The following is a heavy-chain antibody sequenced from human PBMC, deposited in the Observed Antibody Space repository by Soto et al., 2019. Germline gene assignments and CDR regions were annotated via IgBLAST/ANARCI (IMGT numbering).Heavy chain of an antibody. D-gene: IGHD3-22*01. CDR1: GYRFTSYW. CDR2: IYPGDSDT. V-gene: IGHV5-51*01. Sequence: PGESLKISCKGSGYRFTSYWIGWVRQMPGKGLEWMGIIYPGDSDTRDGPSFQGQVTISADRSISTAYLQWSSLKASDTAIYYCASSHYSSRYPYYFDYWGQGTLVTVSS. CDR3: ASSHYSSRYPYYFDY. J-gene: IGHJ4*02.